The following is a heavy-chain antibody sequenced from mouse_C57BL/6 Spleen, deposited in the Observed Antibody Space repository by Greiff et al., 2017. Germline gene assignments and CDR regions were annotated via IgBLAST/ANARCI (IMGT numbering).Heavy chain of an antibody. Sequence: EVQRVESGGGLVKPGGSLKLSCAASGFTFSDYGMHWVRQAPEKGLEWVAYISSGSSTIYYADTVKGRFTISRDNAKNTLFLQMTSLRSEDTAMYYCARGYYGRGYFDVWGTGTTVTVSS. CDR2: ISSGSSTI. V-gene: IGHV5-17*01. D-gene: IGHD1-1*01. J-gene: IGHJ1*03. CDR1: GFTFSDYG. CDR3: ARGYYGRGYFDV.